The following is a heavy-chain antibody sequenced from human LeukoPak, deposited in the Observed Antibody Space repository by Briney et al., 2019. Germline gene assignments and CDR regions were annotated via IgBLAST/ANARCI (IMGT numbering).Heavy chain of an antibody. J-gene: IGHJ4*02. CDR1: GFTFSSYW. CDR3: AREEMVYAIIDY. V-gene: IGHV3-74*01. Sequence: PVGSLRLSCAASGFTFSSYWMHWVRQAPGKGLVWVSRINSDGSSTSYADSVKGRFTISRDNAKNTLYLQMNSLRAEDTAVYYCAREEMVYAIIDYWGQGTLVTVSS. D-gene: IGHD2-8*01. CDR2: INSDGSST.